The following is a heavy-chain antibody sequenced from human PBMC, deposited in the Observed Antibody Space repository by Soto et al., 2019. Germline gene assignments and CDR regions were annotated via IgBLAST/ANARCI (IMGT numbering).Heavy chain of an antibody. CDR1: GGSISGNY. CDR2: IFYTGST. CDR3: ARVGSSSGSLDY. V-gene: IGHV4-59*01. J-gene: IGHJ4*02. D-gene: IGHD2-2*01. Sequence: SETLSLTCTVSGGSISGNYWIWIRQSPGPGLEWIGIIFYTGSTNSNSSLTRRVTLSAATSTTKISLCLSFVTAAATATYYCARVGSSSGSLDYWGQGTLVTVSS.